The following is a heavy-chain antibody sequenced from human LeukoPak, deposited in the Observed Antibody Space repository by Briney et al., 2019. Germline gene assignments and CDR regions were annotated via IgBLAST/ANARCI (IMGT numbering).Heavy chain of an antibody. CDR1: GGSISSYY. J-gene: IGHJ3*02. V-gene: IGHV4-59*01. CDR2: IYYSGST. D-gene: IGHD5-24*01. CDR3: ARGLLDGYTHPAAFDI. Sequence: PSETLSPTCTVSGGSISSYYWSWIRQPPGKGLEWIGYIYYSGSTNYNPSLKSRVTISVDTSKNQFSLKLSSVTAADTAVYYCARGLLDGYTHPAAFDIWGHGTMVTVSS.